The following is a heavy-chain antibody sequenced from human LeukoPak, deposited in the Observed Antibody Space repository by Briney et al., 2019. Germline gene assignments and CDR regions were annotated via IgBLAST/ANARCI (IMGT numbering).Heavy chain of an antibody. Sequence: SETLSLTCTVSGGSISSYYWSWIRQPPGKGLEWIGYIYYSGSTNYNPSLKSRVTISVDTSKNQFSLKLSSVTAADTAVYYCARDPGIAAAGDAFDIWGQGTMVTVSS. CDR3: ARDPGIAAAGDAFDI. J-gene: IGHJ3*02. CDR2: IYYSGST. CDR1: GGSISSYY. V-gene: IGHV4-59*12. D-gene: IGHD6-13*01.